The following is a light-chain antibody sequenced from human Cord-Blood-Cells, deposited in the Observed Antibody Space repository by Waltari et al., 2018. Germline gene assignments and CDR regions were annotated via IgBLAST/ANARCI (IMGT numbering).Light chain of an antibody. CDR2: GKN. J-gene: IGLJ2*01. CDR3: NSRDSSGNHLV. Sequence: SSELTQDPAVSVALGQTVRITCQGDSLRSYYASWYQQKPGQAPVLVIYGKNNRPSGIPDRVSGASSGNTASLTITGGQAEEAADYYCNSRDSSGNHLVFGGGTKLTVL. V-gene: IGLV3-19*01. CDR1: SLRSYY.